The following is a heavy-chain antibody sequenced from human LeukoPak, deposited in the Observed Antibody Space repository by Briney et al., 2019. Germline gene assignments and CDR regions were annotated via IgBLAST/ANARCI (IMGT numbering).Heavy chain of an antibody. CDR1: DLTFRSFG. D-gene: IGHD6-13*01. CDR2: IDQDGSVR. J-gene: IGHJ4*02. CDR3: ARDPGSSSFDY. V-gene: IGHV3-7*01. Sequence: PGGSLRPPVEAPDLTFRSFGRSWSRQPPGKGLKFVANIDQDGSVRNYADSVKGRFIISRDNAKNSLYLQMDSLRAEDTAVYFCARDPGSSSFDYWGLGTPVTVSS.